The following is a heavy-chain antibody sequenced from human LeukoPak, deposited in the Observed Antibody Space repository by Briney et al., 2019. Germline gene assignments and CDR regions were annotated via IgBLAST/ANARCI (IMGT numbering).Heavy chain of an antibody. CDR3: AIYLDRFDSSWWFDY. V-gene: IGHV3-23*01. CDR1: GFTFSSYA. Sequence: GGSLRLSCAASGFTFSSYAMSWVRQAPGKGLEWVSAISGSGGSTYYADSVKGRFTISRDNSKNTLYLQMNSLRAEDTAVYYCAIYLDRFDSSWWFDYWGQGTLATVSS. J-gene: IGHJ4*02. CDR2: ISGSGGST. D-gene: IGHD6-13*01.